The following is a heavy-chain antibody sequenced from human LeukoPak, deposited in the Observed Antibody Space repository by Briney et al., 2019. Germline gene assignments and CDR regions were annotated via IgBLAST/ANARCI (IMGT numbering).Heavy chain of an antibody. CDR2: ISSDSSYI. D-gene: IGHD1-26*01. J-gene: IGHJ4*02. V-gene: IGHV3-21*01. CDR3: ARDARVGATRVFEFDD. CDR1: GYTFSSYI. Sequence: GGSRRLSCAASGYTFSSYIMSWVRQAPGKGLEWVSSISSDSSYIYYGDSVRGRFTISRDNAKSSLFLQMNSLRAEDTAVYCCARDARVGATRVFEFDDWGQGTLVTVSS.